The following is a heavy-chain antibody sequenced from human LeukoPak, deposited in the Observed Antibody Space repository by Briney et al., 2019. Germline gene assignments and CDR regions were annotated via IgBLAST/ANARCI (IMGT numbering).Heavy chain of an antibody. CDR1: GFTFSSYA. CDR2: ISYDGSNK. J-gene: IGHJ6*04. CDR3: ARERTRTSGRFKVGYYYYGMDV. D-gene: IGHD1-26*01. Sequence: GGSLRPSCAASGFTFSSYAMHWVRQAPGKGLEWVAVISYDGSNKYYADSVKGRFTISRDNSKNTLYLQMNSLRAEDTAVYYCARERTRTSGRFKVGYYYYGMDVWGKGTTVTVSS. V-gene: IGHV3-30*04.